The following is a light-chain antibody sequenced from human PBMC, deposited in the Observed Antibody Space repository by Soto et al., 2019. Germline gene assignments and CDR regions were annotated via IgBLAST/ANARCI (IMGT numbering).Light chain of an antibody. CDR3: QHRINWPA. CDR1: QGLCGY. J-gene: IGKJ1*01. V-gene: IGKV3-11*01. Sequence: EIVLTQSPATLSLSPGQTATLSCRASQGLCGYLAWYQQKPGQPPRLLIYDTSSRATGIPARFSGSGSGTDVTLTISSLEPEDFAIYYCQHRINWPAFGQGTKVEL. CDR2: DTS.